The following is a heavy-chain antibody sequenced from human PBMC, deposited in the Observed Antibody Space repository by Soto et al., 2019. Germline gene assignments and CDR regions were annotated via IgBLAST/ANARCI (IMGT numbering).Heavy chain of an antibody. Sequence: ASVKVSCKASGGTFSSYAISWVRQAPGQGLEWMGGIIPIFGTANYAQKFQGRVTITADKSTSTAYMELSSLRSEDTAVYYCARVRDTAMATLDYWGQGTLVTSPQ. CDR1: GGTFSSYA. CDR2: IIPIFGTA. V-gene: IGHV1-69*06. D-gene: IGHD5-18*01. J-gene: IGHJ4*02. CDR3: ARVRDTAMATLDY.